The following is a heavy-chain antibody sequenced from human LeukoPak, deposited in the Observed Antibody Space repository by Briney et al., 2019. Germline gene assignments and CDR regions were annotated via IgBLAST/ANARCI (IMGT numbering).Heavy chain of an antibody. D-gene: IGHD3-22*01. CDR2: IWYDGSNK. V-gene: IGHV3-33*06. J-gene: IGHJ4*02. Sequence: GGSLRLSCAASGFTFSSYGMHWVRQAPGKGLEWVAVIWYDGSNKYYADSVKGRFTISRDNSKNTLYLQMNSLRAEDTAVYYCAKGGYDSSGYYYFDYWGQGTLVTVSS. CDR3: AKGGYDSSGYYYFDY. CDR1: GFTFSSYG.